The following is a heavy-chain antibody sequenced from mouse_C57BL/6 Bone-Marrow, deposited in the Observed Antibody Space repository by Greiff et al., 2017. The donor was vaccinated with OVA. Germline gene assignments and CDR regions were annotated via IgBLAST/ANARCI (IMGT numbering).Heavy chain of an antibody. CDR1: GYSFTSYY. CDR2: IYPGSGNT. D-gene: IGHD2-14*01. CDR3: ARRVLWYFDV. Sequence: VQLQESGPELVKPGASVKISCKASGYSFTSYYIHWVKQRPGQGLEWIGWIYPGSGNTKYNEKFKGKATLTADTSSSTAYMQLSSLTSEDSAVYYCARRVLWYFDVWGTGTTVTVSS. J-gene: IGHJ1*03. V-gene: IGHV1-66*01.